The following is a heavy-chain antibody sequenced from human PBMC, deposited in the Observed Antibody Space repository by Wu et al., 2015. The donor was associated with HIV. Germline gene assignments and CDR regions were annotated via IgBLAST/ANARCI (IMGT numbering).Heavy chain of an antibody. CDR3: ATPRSPGFSSAWPTYFDY. Sequence: QAQLLQFGAEVKKPGSSVKVTCKASGDGFTSYAVSWVRQAPGQGLEWMGGIIPLFGTRDYAQIFQGRLTITTDESTSTAYMSLSGLKSDDTAVYYCATPRSPGFSSAWPTYFDYWGQGTLVTVSS. D-gene: IGHD6-19*01. CDR2: IIPLFGTR. V-gene: IGHV1-69*05. CDR1: GDGFTSYA. J-gene: IGHJ4*02.